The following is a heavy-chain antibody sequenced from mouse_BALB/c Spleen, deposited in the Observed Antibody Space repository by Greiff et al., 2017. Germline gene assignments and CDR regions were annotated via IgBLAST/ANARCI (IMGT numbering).Heavy chain of an antibody. Sequence: EVKLMESGGGLVKPGGSLKLSCAASGFTFSSYTMSWVRQTPEKRLEWVATISSGGSYTYYPDSVKGRFTISRDNAKNTLYLQMSSLKSEDTAMYYCTRDGPYYGNYAWFAYWGQGTLVTVSA. CDR1: GFTFSSYT. J-gene: IGHJ3*01. CDR3: TRDGPYYGNYAWFAY. V-gene: IGHV5-6-4*01. CDR2: ISSGGSYT. D-gene: IGHD2-10*01.